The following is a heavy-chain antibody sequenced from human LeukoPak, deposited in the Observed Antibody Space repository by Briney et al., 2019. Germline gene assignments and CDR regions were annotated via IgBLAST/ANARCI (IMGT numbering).Heavy chain of an antibody. CDR2: IKRDGSEK. J-gene: IGHJ4*02. CDR3: ARVYTGNRWHFDY. CDR1: GFTISTYW. Sequence: SGGSLRLSCAASGFTISTYWMSWVRQAPGKGLECVANIKRDGSEKYYVDSVKGRFTIFRDDAKSSLYLQMNSLRAEDTAVYFCARVYTGNRWHFDYWGQGTLVTVSS. V-gene: IGHV3-7*03. D-gene: IGHD2-2*02.